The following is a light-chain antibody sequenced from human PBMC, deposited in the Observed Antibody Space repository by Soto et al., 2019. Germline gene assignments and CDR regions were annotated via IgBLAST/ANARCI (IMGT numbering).Light chain of an antibody. CDR2: DAS. J-gene: IGKJ1*01. Sequence: DIQRTQSPSTLSASVGDRVTITCRASQSISSWLAWYQQKPGKAPKLLIYDASSLESGVPSRFSGRGSGTEFTLTISSLQPDDFATYYCQQYNSYWTFGQGTKVAIK. CDR3: QQYNSYWT. V-gene: IGKV1-5*01. CDR1: QSISSW.